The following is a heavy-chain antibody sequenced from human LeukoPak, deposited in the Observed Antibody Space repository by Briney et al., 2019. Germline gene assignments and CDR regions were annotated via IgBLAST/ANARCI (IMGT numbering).Heavy chain of an antibody. V-gene: IGHV1-18*01. Sequence: ASVKVSCKASGYTFTSYGISWVRQAPGQGLEWMGWISAYNGNTNYAQKFQGRVTMTRDTSISTAYMELSRLRSDDTAVYYCARDKWELLQVMQNWFDPWGQGTLVTVSS. CDR1: GYTFTSYG. CDR3: ARDKWELLQVMQNWFDP. J-gene: IGHJ5*02. D-gene: IGHD1-26*01. CDR2: ISAYNGNT.